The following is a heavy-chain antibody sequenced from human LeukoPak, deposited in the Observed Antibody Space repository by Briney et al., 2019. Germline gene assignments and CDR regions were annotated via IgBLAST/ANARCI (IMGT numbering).Heavy chain of an antibody. CDR3: AREPGLAAAGTGDAFDI. D-gene: IGHD6-13*01. CDR1: GYTFTGYY. CDR2: INPNSGGT. J-gene: IGHJ3*02. V-gene: IGHV1-2*02. Sequence: ASVKVSCKASGYTFTGYYMHWVRQAPGQGLEWMGWINPNSGGTNYAQKFQGRVTMTRDTSISTAYMELSRLRSDDTAVYYCAREPGLAAAGTGDAFDIWGQGTMVTVSS.